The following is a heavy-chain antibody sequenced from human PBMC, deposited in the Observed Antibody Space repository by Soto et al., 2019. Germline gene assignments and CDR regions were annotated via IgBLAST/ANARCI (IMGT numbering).Heavy chain of an antibody. J-gene: IGHJ4*02. CDR1: GFTFSSYA. CDR2: ISGSGGST. CDR3: AKVLSIAVAGLDY. V-gene: IGHV3-23*01. Sequence: EVQLLESGGGLVQPGGSLRLSCAASGFTFSSYAMSWVRQAPGKGLEWVSAISGSGGSTYYADSVKGRFTISRDNSKNTLYLQMNTLRAEDTAVYYCAKVLSIAVAGLDYWGQGTLVTVSS. D-gene: IGHD6-19*01.